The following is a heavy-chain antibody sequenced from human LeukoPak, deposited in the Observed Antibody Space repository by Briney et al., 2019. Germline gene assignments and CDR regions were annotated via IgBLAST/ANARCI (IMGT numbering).Heavy chain of an antibody. Sequence: PGGSLRLSCAVSGFTFRSYAMSWVRQAPGKGLEWVSAISGSGDTTYYADSVKGRFTISRDNSKNTLYLQMNSLRPEDTAVYYCAKVGARGCSSSTCFIYWGQGTLVTVSS. CDR2: ISGSGDTT. V-gene: IGHV3-23*01. D-gene: IGHD2-2*01. CDR3: AKVGARGCSSSTCFIY. CDR1: GFTFRSYA. J-gene: IGHJ4*02.